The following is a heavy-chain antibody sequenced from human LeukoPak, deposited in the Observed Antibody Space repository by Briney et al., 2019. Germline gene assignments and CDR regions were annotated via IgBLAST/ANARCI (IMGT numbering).Heavy chain of an antibody. Sequence: GGSLRLSCAASGFTFSSYDMHWVRQATGKGLEWVSAIGTAGDTYYPGSVKGRFTISRESAKNSLYLQMNSLRAGDTAVYYCARGGYYYYYMDVWGKGTTVTVSS. CDR1: GFTFSSYD. CDR2: IGTAGDT. V-gene: IGHV3-13*01. CDR3: ARGGYYYYYMDV. J-gene: IGHJ6*03.